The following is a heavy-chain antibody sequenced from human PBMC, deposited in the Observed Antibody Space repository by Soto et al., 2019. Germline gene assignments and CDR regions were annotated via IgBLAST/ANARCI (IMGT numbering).Heavy chain of an antibody. J-gene: IGHJ4*02. Sequence: QVQLQQWGAGLLKPSETLSLTCAVYGGSFSGYYWSWIRQPPGKGLEWIGEINHSGSTNYNPSLKSRVTISVDTSKNQFSLKLSSVTAADTAVYYCARGSRGLLWFGEFRRVGYFDHWGQGTLVTVSS. CDR2: INHSGST. V-gene: IGHV4-34*01. CDR3: ARGSRGLLWFGEFRRVGYFDH. D-gene: IGHD3-10*01. CDR1: GGSFSGYY.